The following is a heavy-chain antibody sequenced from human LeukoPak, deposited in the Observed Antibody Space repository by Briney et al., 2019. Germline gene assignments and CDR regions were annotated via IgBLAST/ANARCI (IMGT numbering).Heavy chain of an antibody. J-gene: IGHJ3*02. D-gene: IGHD3-22*01. V-gene: IGHV5-51*01. CDR2: IYPGDSDT. CDR3: AIDYYDSSGPDAFDI. Sequence: GESLKISCKGSGYSFTSYWIGWVRQMPGKGLDWMGIIYPGDSDTRYSPYFQGQVTISADKSISTAYLQWSSLKASDTAMYYCAIDYYDSSGPDAFDIWGQGTMVTVSS. CDR1: GYSFTSYW.